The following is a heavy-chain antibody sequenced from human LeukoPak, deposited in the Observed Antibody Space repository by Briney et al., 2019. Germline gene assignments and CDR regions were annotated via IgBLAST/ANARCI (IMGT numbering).Heavy chain of an antibody. D-gene: IGHD3-16*01. Sequence: SQTLSLTCAISGDSVSSNSAAWNWIRQSPSRGLEWLGRTYYRPKWYDDYAVSVKSRITINPDTSKNQFSLQLNSVTPDDTAVYYCAKDSGFGLNGFDPWGQGTLVTVSS. J-gene: IGHJ5*02. CDR2: TYYRPKWYD. CDR3: AKDSGFGLNGFDP. V-gene: IGHV6-1*01. CDR1: GDSVSSNSAA.